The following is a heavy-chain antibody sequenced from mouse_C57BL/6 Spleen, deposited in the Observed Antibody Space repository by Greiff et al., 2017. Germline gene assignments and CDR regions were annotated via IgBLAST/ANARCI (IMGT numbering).Heavy chain of an antibody. Sequence: QVQLKESGPELVKPGASVQLSCKASGYTFTSYDINWVKQRPGQGLELIGWISPGYGSTKYNEKFKGKATLTVDTSSSTAYLELHSLTSEDSAVYFCARLSPYYFDYWGQGTTLTVSS. V-gene: IGHV1-85*01. J-gene: IGHJ2*01. CDR2: ISPGYGST. D-gene: IGHD6-2*01. CDR1: GYTFTSYD. CDR3: ARLSPYYFDY.